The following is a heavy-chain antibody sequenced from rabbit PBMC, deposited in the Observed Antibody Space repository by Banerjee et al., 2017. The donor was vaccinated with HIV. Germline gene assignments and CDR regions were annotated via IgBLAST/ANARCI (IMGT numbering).Heavy chain of an antibody. CDR2: IYVGSSGST. Sequence: QEQLEESGGDLVTPGASLTLTCTASGFSFNDYYYVCWVRPAPGKGLEWIACIYVGSSGSTYYASWAKGRFTISKTSSTTVTLQMTSLTAADTATYFCARDLAGVIGWNFNLWGPGTLVTVS. CDR3: ARDLAGVIGWNFNL. D-gene: IGHD4-1*01. J-gene: IGHJ4*01. V-gene: IGHV1S45*01. CDR1: GFSFNDYYY.